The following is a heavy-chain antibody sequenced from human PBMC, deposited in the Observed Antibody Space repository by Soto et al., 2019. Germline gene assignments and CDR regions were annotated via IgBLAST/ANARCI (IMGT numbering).Heavy chain of an antibody. D-gene: IGHD3-9*01. CDR3: ARGQTYYDILTGYYNPSLTFDY. J-gene: IGHJ4*02. CDR1: GGTFSSYA. V-gene: IGHV1-18*01. CDR2: ISAYNGNT. Sequence: ASVKVSCKASGGTFSSYAISWVRQAPGQGLEWMGWISAYNGNTNYAQKLQGRVTMTTDTSTSTAYMELRSLRSDDTAVYYCARGQTYYDILTGYYNPSLTFDYWGQGTLVTVSS.